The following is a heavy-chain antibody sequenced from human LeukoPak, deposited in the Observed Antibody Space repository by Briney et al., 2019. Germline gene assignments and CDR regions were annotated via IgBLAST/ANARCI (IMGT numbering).Heavy chain of an antibody. Sequence: SETLSLTCAVYGGSFSGYYWSWIRQPPGKGLEWIGEINHSGSTNYNPSLKSRVTISVDTSKNQFSLKLSSVTAADTAVYYCARATYGSGSYPSRYFDYWGQGTLVTVSS. D-gene: IGHD3-10*01. CDR1: GGSFSGYY. V-gene: IGHV4-34*01. CDR2: INHSGST. CDR3: ARATYGSGSYPSRYFDY. J-gene: IGHJ4*02.